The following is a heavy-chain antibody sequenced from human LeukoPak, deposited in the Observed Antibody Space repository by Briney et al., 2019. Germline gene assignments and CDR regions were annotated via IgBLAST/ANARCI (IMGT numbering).Heavy chain of an antibody. CDR3: ATDGGNHNFDY. CDR2: IILNNGAT. J-gene: IGHJ4*02. Sequence: ASVKVSCKASGFTFTDYYLHWVRQAPGQGLEWMGRIILNNGATNYAQKFHGRITLTRDTSISTAYMELSRQTSDDTAVYYCATDGGNHNFDYWGQGTLVTVSS. V-gene: IGHV1-2*06. D-gene: IGHD1-14*01. CDR1: GFTFTDYY.